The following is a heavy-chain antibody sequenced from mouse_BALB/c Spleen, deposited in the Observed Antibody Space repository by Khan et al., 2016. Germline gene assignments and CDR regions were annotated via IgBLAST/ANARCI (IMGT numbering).Heavy chain of an antibody. Sequence: EGKRLESGGGLVQPGGSLKLSCAASGFDFSRYWMSWVRQAPGKGLEWIGEINPESSTINYTPFLKDKFIISRDNAKNMLCLQMSKVRSEATALSDGARAGYYGYLAYWGQGTLVTGSA. D-gene: IGHD1-1*01. CDR1: GFDFSRYW. V-gene: IGHV4-1*02. CDR3: ARAGYYGYLAY. CDR2: INPESSTI. J-gene: IGHJ3*01.